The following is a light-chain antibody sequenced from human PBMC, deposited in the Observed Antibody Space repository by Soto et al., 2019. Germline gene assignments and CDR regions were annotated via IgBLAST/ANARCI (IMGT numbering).Light chain of an antibody. Sequence: EIVMTQSPATLSVSPGERATLSCRASQSVSSNLAWYQQKPGQAPRLLIYGASTRATGIPARFSGSGSGTEFTLTISRLQSEDFAVYDCQQYNNWALTFGGGTKVEIK. V-gene: IGKV3D-15*01. CDR3: QQYNNWALT. CDR2: GAS. CDR1: QSVSSN. J-gene: IGKJ4*01.